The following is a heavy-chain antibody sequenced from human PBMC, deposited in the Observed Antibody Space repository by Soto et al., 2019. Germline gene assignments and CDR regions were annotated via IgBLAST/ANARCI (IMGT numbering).Heavy chain of an antibody. V-gene: IGHV3-23*01. CDR2: ISGSGGST. Sequence: HPGGSLRLSCAASGFTFSSYAMSWVRQAPGKGLEWVSAISGSGGSTYYADSVKGRFTISRDNSKNTLYLQMNSLRAEDTAVYYCAKLPYDFWSGYPPLVYFDYWGQGTLVTVSS. J-gene: IGHJ4*02. CDR3: AKLPYDFWSGYPPLVYFDY. CDR1: GFTFSSYA. D-gene: IGHD3-3*01.